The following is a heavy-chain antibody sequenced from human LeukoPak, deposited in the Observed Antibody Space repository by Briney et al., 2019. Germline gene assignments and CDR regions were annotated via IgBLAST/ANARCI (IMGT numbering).Heavy chain of an antibody. D-gene: IGHD3-3*01. CDR2: ISSSGSTI. J-gene: IGHJ3*02. V-gene: IGHV3-11*04. CDR1: GFTFSDYY. CDR3: ASGLRFLEWLGAFVI. Sequence: GGSLRLSCAASGFTFSDYYMSWIRQAPGKGLEWVSYISSSGSTIYYADSVKGRFTISRDNAKNSLYLQMNSLRAEDTAVYYCASGLRFLEWLGAFVIWGQGTMVTVSS.